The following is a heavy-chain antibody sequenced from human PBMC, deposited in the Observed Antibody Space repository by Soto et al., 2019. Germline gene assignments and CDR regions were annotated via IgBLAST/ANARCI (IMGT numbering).Heavy chain of an antibody. CDR2: ISSSSSYI. D-gene: IGHD5-12*01. CDR3: ATFSWWSGYDLRSTDY. J-gene: IGHJ4*02. V-gene: IGHV3-21*01. Sequence: GGSLRLSCAASGFTFSSYSMNWVRQAPGKGLEWVSSISSSSSYIYYADSVKGRFTISRDNAKNSLYLQMNSLRAEDTAVYYCATFSWWSGYDLRSTDYWGPGTLVTVSS. CDR1: GFTFSSYS.